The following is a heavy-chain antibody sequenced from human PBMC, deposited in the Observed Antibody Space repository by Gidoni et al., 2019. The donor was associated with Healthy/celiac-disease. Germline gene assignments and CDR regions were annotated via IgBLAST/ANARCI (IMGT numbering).Heavy chain of an antibody. Sequence: VQLVQSGSELKKPGASVKVSCTASGYTFTSSAMNWVRQAPGQGLEWMGWINTNTGNQTYAQGFTGRFVFSLDTAVSTAYLQISSLKAEDTAVYYCARDTTDTAMGTAFYFDYWGQGTLVTVSS. V-gene: IGHV7-4-1*02. D-gene: IGHD5-18*01. CDR2: INTNTGNQ. CDR1: GYTFTSSA. CDR3: ARDTTDTAMGTAFYFDY. J-gene: IGHJ4*02.